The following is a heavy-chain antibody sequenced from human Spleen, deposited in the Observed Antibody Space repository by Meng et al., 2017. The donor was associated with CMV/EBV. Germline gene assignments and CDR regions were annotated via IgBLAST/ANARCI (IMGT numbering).Heavy chain of an antibody. Sequence: SVKVSCKASGGTFSSYTVSWVRQAPGQGLEWMGRIIPILDKTNYAQKLQGRVTITADKSTSTAYMELSSLRSEDTAMYYCARGTLGYCGGDCYSAWGQGTLVTVSS. J-gene: IGHJ5*02. CDR2: IIPILDKT. D-gene: IGHD2-21*01. V-gene: IGHV1-69*08. CDR1: GGTFSSYT. CDR3: ARGTLGYCGGDCYSA.